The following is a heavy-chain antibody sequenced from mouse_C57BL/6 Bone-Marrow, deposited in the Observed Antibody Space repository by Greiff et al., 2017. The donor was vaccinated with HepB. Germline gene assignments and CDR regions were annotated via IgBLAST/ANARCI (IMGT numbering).Heavy chain of an antibody. Sequence: EVNLVESGGGLVQPKGSLKLSCAASGFTFNTYAMHWVRQAPGKGLEWVARIRSKSSNYATYYADSVKDRFTISRDDSQSMLYLQMNNLKTEDTAMYYCVRGITTVVGHWYFDVWGTGTTVTVSS. CDR3: VRGITTVVGHWYFDV. V-gene: IGHV10-3*01. D-gene: IGHD1-1*01. CDR2: IRSKSSNYAT. CDR1: GFTFNTYA. J-gene: IGHJ1*03.